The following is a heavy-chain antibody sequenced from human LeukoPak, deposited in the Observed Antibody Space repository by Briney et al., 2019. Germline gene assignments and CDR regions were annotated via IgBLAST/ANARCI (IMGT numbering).Heavy chain of an antibody. CDR1: GGSISSSSYY. J-gene: IGHJ3*02. D-gene: IGHD3-10*01. Sequence: SETLSLTCTVSGGSISSSSYYWGWIRQPPGKGLEWIGRIYTSGSTNYNPSLKSRVTMSVDTSKNQFSLKLSSVTAADTAVYYCASRITYDAFDIWGQGTMVTVSS. V-gene: IGHV4-39*07. CDR3: ASRITYDAFDI. CDR2: IYTSGST.